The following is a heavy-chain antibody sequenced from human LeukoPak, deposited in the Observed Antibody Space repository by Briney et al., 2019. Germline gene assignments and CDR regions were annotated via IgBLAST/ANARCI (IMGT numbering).Heavy chain of an antibody. CDR1: GFTFSSYT. Sequence: GSLRLSCAASGFTFSSYTMNWVRQAPGKGLEWISCVSSSSSNIYYADSVKGRFTISRDNAKNSLYLQMNSLRDEDTAVYYCARDFRFAVDYWGQGTLVTVSS. J-gene: IGHJ4*02. CDR2: VSSSSSNI. CDR3: ARDFRFAVDY. V-gene: IGHV3-48*02.